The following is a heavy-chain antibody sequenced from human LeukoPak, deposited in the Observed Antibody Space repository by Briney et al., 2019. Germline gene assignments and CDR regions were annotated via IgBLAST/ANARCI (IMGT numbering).Heavy chain of an antibody. J-gene: IGHJ4*02. CDR3: ARDTYSSSWYEGQFDY. Sequence: PGGSLRLSCAASGFTFSSYSMNWVRQAPGKGLGWVSYISSSSSTIYCADSVKGRFTISRDNAKNSLYLQMNSLRAEDTAVYYCARDTYSSSWYEGQFDYWGQGTLVTVSS. CDR2: ISSSSSTI. D-gene: IGHD6-13*01. V-gene: IGHV3-48*01. CDR1: GFTFSSYS.